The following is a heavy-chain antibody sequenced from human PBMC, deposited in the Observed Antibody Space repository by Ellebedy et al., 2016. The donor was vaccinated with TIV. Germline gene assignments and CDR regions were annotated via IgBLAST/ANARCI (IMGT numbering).Heavy chain of an antibody. CDR3: ARDTRSGLVAD. CDR2: IYYSGST. CDR1: GGSISSYY. D-gene: IGHD2-15*01. V-gene: IGHV4-59*01. Sequence: SEILSLTCTVSGGSISSYYWSWIRQPPGKGLEWIGYIYYSGSTNYNPSLKSRVTISVDTSKNQFSLKLSSATAADTAVYYCARDTRSGLVADWGQGTLVTVSS. J-gene: IGHJ4*02.